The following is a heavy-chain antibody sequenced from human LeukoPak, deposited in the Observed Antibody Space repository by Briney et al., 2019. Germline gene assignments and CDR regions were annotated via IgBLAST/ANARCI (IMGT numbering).Heavy chain of an antibody. CDR3: ASLPHHSSGYRLDV. J-gene: IGHJ6*04. D-gene: IGHD3-22*01. V-gene: IGHV4-59*01. CDR2: IYYSGST. Sequence: SETLSLTCTVSGCSISSYYCSWIRQPPGKGLEWIGYIYYSGSTNYNPSLKSRVTISVDTSKNQFSLQLSYVTAADAAGYYCASLPHHSSGYRLDVWGKGTTVSVSS. CDR1: GCSISSYY.